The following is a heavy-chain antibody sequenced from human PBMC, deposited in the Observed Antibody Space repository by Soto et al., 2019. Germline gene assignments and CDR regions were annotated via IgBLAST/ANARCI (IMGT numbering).Heavy chain of an antibody. CDR3: AGTLLRWWEWHKRGYYGMDV. CDR2: IIPIFGTA. V-gene: IGHV1-69*13. D-gene: IGHD3-3*01. CDR1: GGTFSSYA. Sequence: GASVKVSCKASGGTFSSYAISWVRQAPGQGLEWMGGIIPIFGTANYAQKFQGRVTITADESTSTAYMELSSLRSEDTAVYYCAGTLLRWWEWHKRGYYGMDVWGQGTTVTVSS. J-gene: IGHJ6*02.